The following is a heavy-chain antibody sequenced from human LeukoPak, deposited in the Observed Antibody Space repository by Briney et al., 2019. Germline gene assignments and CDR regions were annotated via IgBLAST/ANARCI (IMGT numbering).Heavy chain of an antibody. CDR2: ISYDGSNK. CDR1: GFTFSSYG. J-gene: IGHJ4*02. Sequence: GGSLRLSCAASGFTFSSYGMHWVRQAPGKGLEWVAVISYDGSNKYYADSVKGRFTISRDSSKNMLYLQMNSLRAEDTAVYYCAKHDKWGVISSYFDYWGQGTLVTVSS. V-gene: IGHV3-30*18. D-gene: IGHD3-16*02. CDR3: AKHDKWGVISSYFDY.